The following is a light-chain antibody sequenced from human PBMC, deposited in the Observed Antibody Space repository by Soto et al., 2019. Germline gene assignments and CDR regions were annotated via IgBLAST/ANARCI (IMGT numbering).Light chain of an antibody. V-gene: IGKV3-15*01. CDR1: QSVSSN. Sequence: EIVMTQSPATLSVSPGERATLSCRASQSVSSNLAWYQQKPGQAPRLLIYGASTRASGIPARFSGSGSGTEFTLTISRLQSEVFAVYYRQHYNNWPLTFGGGTKVEIK. J-gene: IGKJ4*01. CDR3: QHYNNWPLT. CDR2: GAS.